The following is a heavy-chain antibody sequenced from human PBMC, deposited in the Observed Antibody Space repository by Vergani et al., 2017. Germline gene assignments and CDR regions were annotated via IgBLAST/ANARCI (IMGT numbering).Heavy chain of an antibody. CDR1: GFSFNSYW. V-gene: IGHV3-74*03. Sequence: EVQLLQSGGGVIQPGGSVRLSCAASGFSFNSYWMHWVRQVPGKGLLWVSRIKSDGSITAYADSVKGRFTISRDNAQNTLYLQMNSLRAEDTGVYYCARDRYYLGSGSYPYFYYYGLDVWGQGTAVTVSS. CDR2: IKSDGSIT. J-gene: IGHJ6*02. CDR3: ARDRYYLGSGSYPYFYYYGLDV. D-gene: IGHD3-10*01.